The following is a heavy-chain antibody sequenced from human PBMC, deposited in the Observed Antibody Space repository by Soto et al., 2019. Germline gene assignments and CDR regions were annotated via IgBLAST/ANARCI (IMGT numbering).Heavy chain of an antibody. D-gene: IGHD4-17*01. J-gene: IGHJ5*02. CDR1: GFTFSSYA. V-gene: IGHV3-23*01. CDR2: ISGSGGST. CDR3: AKVPYGDYTPDNWFDP. Sequence: LRLSCAASGFTFSSYAMSWVRQAPGKGLEWVSAISGSGGSTYYADSVKGRFTISRDNSKNTLYLQMNSLRAEDTAVYYCAKVPYGDYTPDNWFDPWGQGTLVTVSS.